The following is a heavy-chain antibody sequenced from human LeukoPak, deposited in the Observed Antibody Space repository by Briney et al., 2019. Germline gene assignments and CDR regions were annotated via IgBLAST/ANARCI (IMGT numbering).Heavy chain of an antibody. V-gene: IGHV4-38-2*02. D-gene: IGHD1-26*01. CDR1: GYSIRSGYY. J-gene: IGHJ4*02. CDR2: IYHFGST. Sequence: PSETLSLTCTVSGYSIRSGYYWGWIRQPPGKGLEWIGSIYHFGSTYYNPSLKSRVTISVDTSKNQFSLNLSSVTAADTAVYYCASAIVGAAGYYFDYWGQGTLVTVSS. CDR3: ASAIVGAAGYYFDY.